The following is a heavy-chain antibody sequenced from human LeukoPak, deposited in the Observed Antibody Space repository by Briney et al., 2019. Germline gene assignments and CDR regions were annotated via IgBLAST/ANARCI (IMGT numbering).Heavy chain of an antibody. CDR1: GYTFTGYY. D-gene: IGHD4-23*01. Sequence: ASVKVSCKASGYTFTGYYMHWVRQAPGQGLEWMGWINPNSGGTNYAQKCQGRVTMTRDTSISTAYMELSRLRSDDTAVYYCARDRERGGNGLKPGGYWGQGTLVTVSS. V-gene: IGHV1-2*02. CDR3: ARDRERGGNGLKPGGY. CDR2: INPNSGGT. J-gene: IGHJ4*02.